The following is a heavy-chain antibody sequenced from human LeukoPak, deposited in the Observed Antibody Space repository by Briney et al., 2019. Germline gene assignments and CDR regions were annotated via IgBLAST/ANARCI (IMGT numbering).Heavy chain of an antibody. Sequence: PGGSLRLPCAASGFTFSSYAMSWVRQAPGKGLEWVSAISGSGGSTYYADSVKGRFTISRDNSKNTLYLQMNSLRAEDTAVYYCAKGRGRLELQDAFDIWGQGTMVTVSS. D-gene: IGHD1-7*01. J-gene: IGHJ3*02. CDR1: GFTFSSYA. CDR2: ISGSGGST. V-gene: IGHV3-23*01. CDR3: AKGRGRLELQDAFDI.